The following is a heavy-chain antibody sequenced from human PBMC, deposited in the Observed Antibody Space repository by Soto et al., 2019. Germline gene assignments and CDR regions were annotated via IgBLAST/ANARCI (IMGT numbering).Heavy chain of an antibody. Sequence: QVQLQESGPGLVKPSETLSLTCTVSGGSISSYYWSWIRQPPGKGLEWIGYIYYSGGTNYNPSLKSRVTISVDPSKTQFSLKLSSVTAADTAVYYCARLKIDWGYYYGMDVWGQGTTVTVSS. V-gene: IGHV4-59*08. D-gene: IGHD3-9*01. CDR3: ARLKIDWGYYYGMDV. CDR1: GGSISSYY. CDR2: IYYSGGT. J-gene: IGHJ6*02.